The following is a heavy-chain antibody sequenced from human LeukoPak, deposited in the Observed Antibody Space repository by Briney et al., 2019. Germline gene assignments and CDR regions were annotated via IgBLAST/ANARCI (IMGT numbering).Heavy chain of an antibody. CDR1: GFTFSSYS. J-gene: IGHJ6*03. CDR2: ISSSSSYI. CDR3: ARAPRGDFWSGKGPYYMDV. D-gene: IGHD3-3*01. V-gene: IGHV3-21*01. Sequence: GGSLRFSCAASGFTFSSYSMNWVRQAPGKGLEWVSSISSSSSYIYYADSVKGRFTISRDNAKNSLYLQMNSLRAEDTAVYYCARAPRGDFWSGKGPYYMDVWGKGTTVTVSS.